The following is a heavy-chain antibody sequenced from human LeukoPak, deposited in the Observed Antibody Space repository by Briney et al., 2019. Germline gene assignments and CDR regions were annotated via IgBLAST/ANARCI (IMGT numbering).Heavy chain of an antibody. D-gene: IGHD4-23*01. V-gene: IGHV3-23*01. CDR1: GFTLSSYA. CDR2: TSGSGGST. CDR3: AKGGTTVLTPVDF. J-gene: IGHJ4*02. Sequence: GGSLRLSCAASGFTLSSYAMSWVRQAPGQGLEWVSTTSGSGGSTYYADSVKGRFTISRDNSKNTLYLQLNSLKAEDTAVYYCAKGGTTVLTPVDFWGQGTLVAVSS.